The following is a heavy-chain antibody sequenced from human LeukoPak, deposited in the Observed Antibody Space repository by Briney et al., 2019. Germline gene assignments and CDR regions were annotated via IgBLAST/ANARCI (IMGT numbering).Heavy chain of an antibody. V-gene: IGHV3-66*01. J-gene: IGHJ3*02. D-gene: IGHD3-16*01. Sequence: GGSLRLSCAASGFTVSSNYMSWVRQAPGKGLEWVSVIYSGGSTYYADSVKGRFTISRDNSKNTLYLQMNSLRAEDTAVYYCARGNYDYVWGTESVDIRGQGTMVTVSS. CDR3: ARGNYDYVWGTESVDI. CDR2: IYSGGST. CDR1: GFTVSSNY.